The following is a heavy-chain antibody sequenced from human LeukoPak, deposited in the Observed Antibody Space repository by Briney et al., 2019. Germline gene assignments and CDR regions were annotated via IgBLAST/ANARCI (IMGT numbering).Heavy chain of an antibody. CDR2: MNPNSGNT. V-gene: IGHV1-8*01. J-gene: IGHJ5*02. Sequence: GASVKVSCKASGYTFTSYDINWVRRATGQGLEWMGWMNPNSGNTGYAQKFQGRVTMTRNTSISTAYMELSSLRSEDTAVYYCARGRGVVSHNWFDPWGQGTLVTVSS. CDR1: GYTFTSYD. CDR3: ARGRGVVSHNWFDP.